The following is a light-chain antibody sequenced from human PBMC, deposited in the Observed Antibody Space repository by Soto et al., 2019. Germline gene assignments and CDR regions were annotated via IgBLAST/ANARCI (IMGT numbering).Light chain of an antibody. V-gene: IGLV2-23*01. CDR1: SSDIGSYNL. CDR2: EAT. J-gene: IGLJ3*02. Sequence: QSALTQPASVSGSPGQSITISCTGTSSDIGSYNLVSWYQQHPGKAPQLIIYEATKRPSGVSSRFSGSKSANAASLTISGLQGEDEADYYCSAWDDSLNGWLFGGGTKLTVL. CDR3: SAWDDSLNGWL.